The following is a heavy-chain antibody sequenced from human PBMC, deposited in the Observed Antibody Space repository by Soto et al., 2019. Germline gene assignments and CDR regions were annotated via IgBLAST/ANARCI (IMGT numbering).Heavy chain of an antibody. J-gene: IGHJ5*02. CDR3: GRGSYCSGGRYSEVEPDWFGP. D-gene: IGHD2-15*01. CDR2: MNPNGGNT. Sequence: QVQLVQSGAEVKKPGASVKVSCKASGYAFTSYDINRVRQATRQELEWMAWMNPNGGNTGYAQKFQHKVTMTRNTSISTANMRLSSLRSEDTAVHYCGRGSYCSGGRYSEVEPDWFGPWGQGAL. V-gene: IGHV1-8*01. CDR1: GYAFTSYD.